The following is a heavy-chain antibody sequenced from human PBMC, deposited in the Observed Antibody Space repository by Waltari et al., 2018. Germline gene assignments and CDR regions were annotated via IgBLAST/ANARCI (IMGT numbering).Heavy chain of an antibody. D-gene: IGHD3-16*02. CDR1: GGTFSSYA. V-gene: IGHV1-69*01. Sequence: QVQLVQSGAEVKKPGSSVKVSCKASGGTFSSYAISWVRQAPGQGLEWMGGIIPICGTANYAQKFQGRVTITADESTSTAYMELSSLRSEDTAVYYCARDLSISPNYYYYGMDVWGQGTTVTVSS. J-gene: IGHJ6*02. CDR3: ARDLSISPNYYYYGMDV. CDR2: IIPICGTA.